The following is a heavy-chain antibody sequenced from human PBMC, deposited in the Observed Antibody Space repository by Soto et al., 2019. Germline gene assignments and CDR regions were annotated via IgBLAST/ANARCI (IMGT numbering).Heavy chain of an antibody. CDR1: GYTFGSYG. V-gene: IGHV1-18*04. J-gene: IGHJ6*02. CDR2: INTYNGNS. D-gene: IGHD3-16*01. CDR3: AREMRTLRIPQGKLGEYFPYGMDV. Sequence: ASVKVSCKTSGYTFGSYGISWVRQAPGQGLEWLGWINTYNGNSNYTQSLQGRVTMTIDTSTSTAYMELRSLRSDDTAVYYCAREMRTLRIPQGKLGEYFPYGMDVWGPGNTVTV.